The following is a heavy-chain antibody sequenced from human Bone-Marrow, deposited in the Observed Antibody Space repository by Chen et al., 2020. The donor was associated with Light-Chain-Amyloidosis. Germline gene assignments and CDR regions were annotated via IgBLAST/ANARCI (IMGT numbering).Heavy chain of an antibody. D-gene: IGHD3-3*01. CDR1: GFTFSKAW. J-gene: IGHJ5*02. CDR2: IKSKSDGGTT. Sequence: EVQLVESGGGLVKPGGSLRLSCAASGFTFSKAWMSWVRQALGKGLEWVGRIKSKSDGGTTDYAAPVKGRFTISRDDSKNTLYLQMNSLKTEDTAVYYCTTDPSDYDFWSGSRWFDPWGQGTLVTVSS. CDR3: TTDPSDYDFWSGSRWFDP. V-gene: IGHV3-15*01.